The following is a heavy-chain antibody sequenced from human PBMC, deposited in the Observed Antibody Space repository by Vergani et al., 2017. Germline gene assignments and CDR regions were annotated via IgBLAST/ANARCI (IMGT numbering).Heavy chain of an antibody. CDR2: IYSTGST. V-gene: IGHV4-31*03. J-gene: IGHJ4*02. CDR3: ARMGGYDEGDAFRIGYFDS. CDR1: GDSIRSGVYD. Sequence: QVQLQESGPGLVKPSQALSLTCSVSGDSIRSGVYDWNWIRQRPGKGLEWIGYIYSTGSTHHNPSLRRRINMSVDTSNDQFSLKLNSVTAADTPMYYCARMGGYDEGDAFRIGYFDSWGAGSLVTVSS. D-gene: IGHD3-22*01.